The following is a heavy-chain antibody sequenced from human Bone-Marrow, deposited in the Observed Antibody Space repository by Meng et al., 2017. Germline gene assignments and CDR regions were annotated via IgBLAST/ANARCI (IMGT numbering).Heavy chain of an antibody. CDR3: AGDSIVGATEAFDI. CDR2: ISSSGSTI. J-gene: IGHJ3*02. Sequence: GESLKISCAASGFTFSSYEMNWVRQAPGKGLEWVSYISSSGSTIYYADSVKGRFTISRDNSKNTLYLQMNSLRAEDTAVYYCAGDSIVGATEAFDIWGQGTMVTVSS. V-gene: IGHV3-48*03. D-gene: IGHD1-26*01. CDR1: GFTFSSYE.